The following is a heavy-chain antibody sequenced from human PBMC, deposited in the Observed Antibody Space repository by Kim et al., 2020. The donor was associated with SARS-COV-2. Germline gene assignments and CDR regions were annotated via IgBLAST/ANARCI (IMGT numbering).Heavy chain of an antibody. CDR3: ARSDYYGSGSLKTLYYFDY. V-gene: IGHV3-48*02. CDR1: GFTFRTYS. CDR2: ISRSSRTI. J-gene: IGHJ4*02. D-gene: IGHD3-10*01. Sequence: GGSLRLSCGASGFTFRTYSMNWVRQAPGKGLEWVSYISRSSRTIYYADSVRGRFTISRDNAKNTLYLQMDSLRDEDTAVYYCARSDYYGSGSLKTLYYFDYWGQGTLVTVSS.